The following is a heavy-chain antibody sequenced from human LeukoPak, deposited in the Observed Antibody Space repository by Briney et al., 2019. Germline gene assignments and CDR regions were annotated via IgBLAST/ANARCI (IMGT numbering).Heavy chain of an antibody. J-gene: IGHJ4*02. V-gene: IGHV3-23*01. CDR2: ISGSGGST. D-gene: IGHD6-19*01. Sequence: EASVKVSCKASGGTFSSYAMSWVRQAPGKGLEWVSAISGSGGSTYYADSVKGRFTISRDNSKNTLYLQMNSLRAEDTAVYYCAKGPWLAIYYFDYWGQGTLVTVSS. CDR3: AKGPWLAIYYFDY. CDR1: GGTFSSYA.